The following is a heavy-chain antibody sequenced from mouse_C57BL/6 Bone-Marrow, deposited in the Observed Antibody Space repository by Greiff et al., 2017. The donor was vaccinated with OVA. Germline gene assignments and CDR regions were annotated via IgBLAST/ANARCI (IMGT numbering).Heavy chain of an antibody. CDR2: IYPGGGYT. CDR3: ARRLRQRRYEAMDY. Sequence: QVQLQQSGAELVRPGTSVKMSCKASGYTFTNYWIGWAKQRPGHGLEWIGDIYPGGGYTNYNEKFKGKATLTADKSSSTAYMQFRSLTSEDDAIDYCARRLRQRRYEAMDYWGQGTSVTVSA. J-gene: IGHJ4*01. V-gene: IGHV1-63*01. CDR1: GYTFTNYW. D-gene: IGHD2-2*01.